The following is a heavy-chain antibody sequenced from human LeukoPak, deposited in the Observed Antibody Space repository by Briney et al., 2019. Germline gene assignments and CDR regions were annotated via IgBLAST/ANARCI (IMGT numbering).Heavy chain of an antibody. CDR2: INPNSGGT. J-gene: IGHJ4*02. D-gene: IGHD3-22*01. Sequence: ASVKVSCKASGYTFTGYYMHWVRQAPGQGLEWMGWINPNSGGTNYAQKFHGRVTMTRDTSISTAYMELSRLRSDATAVYYCARVPSTKYYDSSGYLDYWGQGTLVTVSS. V-gene: IGHV1-2*02. CDR3: ARVPSTKYYDSSGYLDY. CDR1: GYTFTGYY.